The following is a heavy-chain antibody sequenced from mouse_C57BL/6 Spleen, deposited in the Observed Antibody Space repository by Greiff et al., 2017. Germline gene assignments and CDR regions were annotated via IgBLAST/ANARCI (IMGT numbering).Heavy chain of an antibody. CDR2: ISSGGSYT. CDR3: AREAHFDY. V-gene: IGHV5-6*01. J-gene: IGHJ2*01. Sequence: EVQLVESGGDLVKPGGSLKLSCAASGFTFSSYGMSWVRQTPDKRLEWVATISSGGSYTYYPDSVKGRFTISRDNAKNTLYLQMSSLKSEDTAMYYCAREAHFDYWGQGTTRTVSS. CDR1: GFTFSSYG.